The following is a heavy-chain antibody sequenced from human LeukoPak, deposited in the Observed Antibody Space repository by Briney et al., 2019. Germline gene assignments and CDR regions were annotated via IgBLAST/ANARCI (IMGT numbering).Heavy chain of an antibody. Sequence: SETLSLTCTVSGGSISSSSYYWGWIRQPPGKGLEWIGSIHYSGSTYYNPSLNGRVTISVDTSKNQFSLKLSSVTAADTAVYYCARRGTYCSGGSCYFWFDPWGQGTLVTVSS. D-gene: IGHD2-15*01. V-gene: IGHV4-39*01. CDR2: IHYSGST. CDR1: GGSISSSSYY. J-gene: IGHJ5*02. CDR3: ARRGTYCSGGSCYFWFDP.